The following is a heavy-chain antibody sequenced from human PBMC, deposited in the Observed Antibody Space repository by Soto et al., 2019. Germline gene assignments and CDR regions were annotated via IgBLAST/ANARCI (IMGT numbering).Heavy chain of an antibody. Sequence: GGSLRVSCTAAGFNFSNAWMTWVRQETGKGLEWVGRIKSKTDGETIDYAAPVKGRFTISRDDSKNTLYLQMNSLKTEDTAVYYCTTDLPWTYGALGYWGQGTLVTVSS. D-gene: IGHD1-7*01. V-gene: IGHV3-15*01. J-gene: IGHJ4*02. CDR1: GFNFSNAW. CDR3: TTDLPWTYGALGY. CDR2: IKSKTDGETI.